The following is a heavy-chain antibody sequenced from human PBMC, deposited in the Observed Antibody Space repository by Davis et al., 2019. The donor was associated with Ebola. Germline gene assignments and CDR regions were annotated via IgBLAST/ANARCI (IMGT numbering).Heavy chain of an antibody. CDR3: ARLGYSSSWFDY. V-gene: IGHV4-59*08. Sequence: PGGSLRLSCTVSGGSISSYYWSWIRQPPGKGLEWIGYIYYSGSTYYNPSLKSRVTISVDTSKNQFSLKLSSVTAADTAVYYCARLGYSSSWFDYWGQGTLVTVSS. CDR1: GGSISSYY. CDR2: IYYSGST. D-gene: IGHD6-13*01. J-gene: IGHJ4*02.